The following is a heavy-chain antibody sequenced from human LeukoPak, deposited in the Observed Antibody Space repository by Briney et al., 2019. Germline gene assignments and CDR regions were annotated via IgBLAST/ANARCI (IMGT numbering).Heavy chain of an antibody. D-gene: IGHD3-22*01. V-gene: IGHV3-23*01. CDR2: ISGDSDST. Sequence: GGSLRLSCAASGFTFSSYAMSWVRQAPGKGLEWVSSISGDSDSTYNADFVESRFTISRDNSKNTLYLQMNRLRAEDTAVYYCAKEVGVMLFDPWGQGTLVTVSS. J-gene: IGHJ5*02. CDR3: AKEVGVMLFDP. CDR1: GFTFSSYA.